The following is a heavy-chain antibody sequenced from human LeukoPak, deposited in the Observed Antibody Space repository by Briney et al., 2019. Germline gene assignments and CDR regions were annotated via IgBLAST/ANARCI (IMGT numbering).Heavy chain of an antibody. CDR2: INHSGST. J-gene: IGHJ4*02. CDR3: ARGVRGDY. V-gene: IGHV4-39*07. CDR1: GGSISSSSYY. D-gene: IGHD3-10*01. Sequence: SETLSLTCTVSGGSISSSSYYWSWIRQPPGKGLEWIGEINHSGSTNYNPSLKSRVTISVDTSKNQFSLKLSSVTAADTAVYYCARGVRGDYWGQGTLVTVSS.